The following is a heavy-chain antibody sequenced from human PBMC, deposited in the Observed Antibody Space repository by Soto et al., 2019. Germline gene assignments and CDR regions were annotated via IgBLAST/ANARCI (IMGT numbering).Heavy chain of an antibody. Sequence: ILSLTCAVSGDSVTSSNWWSWVRQPPGKGLEWIGEIYHSESTNYNPSLKRRVTMSIDKSKNQFSPKLTSVTAADPAVYFRARYDFGIFDYWGQGTLATVSS. J-gene: IGHJ4*02. V-gene: IGHV4-4*01. CDR1: GDSVTSSNW. CDR3: ARYDFGIFDY. CDR2: IYHSEST. D-gene: IGHD4-17*01.